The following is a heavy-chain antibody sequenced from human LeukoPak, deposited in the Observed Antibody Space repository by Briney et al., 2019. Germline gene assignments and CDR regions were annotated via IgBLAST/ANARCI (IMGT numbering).Heavy chain of an antibody. CDR3: ARESSTYEGSGYYIDY. D-gene: IGHD3-3*01. V-gene: IGHV4-4*07. J-gene: IGHJ4*02. CDR1: GDSISNYY. Sequence: SETLSLTCTVSGDSISNYYLNWLRQPAGKGLEWIGRIYTSGSIDYNPSLKRRGTISVDTSKKQISLQMRSVTDADTAVYYCARESSTYEGSGYYIDYWGQGILVPVSS. CDR2: IYTSGSI.